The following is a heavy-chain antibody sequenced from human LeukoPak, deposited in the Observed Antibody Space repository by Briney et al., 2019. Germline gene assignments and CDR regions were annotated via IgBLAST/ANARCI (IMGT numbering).Heavy chain of an antibody. CDR2: ISSNGGST. CDR1: GFTFSSYD. V-gene: IGHV3-64*01. D-gene: IGHD3-22*01. CDR3: AKDFLPGEYSSGYYVY. J-gene: IGHJ4*01. Sequence: GGSLRLSCAASGFTFSSYDMYWVRQAPGKGLEYVSGISSNGGSTYYANSVKGRFTISRDNSKNTLYLQMNSLRAEDTAVYYYAKDFLPGEYSSGYYVYWGQGTLVTVSS.